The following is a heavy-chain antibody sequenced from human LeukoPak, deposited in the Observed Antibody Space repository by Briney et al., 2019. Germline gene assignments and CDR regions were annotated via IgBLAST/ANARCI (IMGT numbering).Heavy chain of an antibody. D-gene: IGHD3-16*01. CDR2: IKQDGSEK. J-gene: IGHJ3*02. CDR1: GFSVSSDY. CDR3: ARDLGGGLWPNAFDI. Sequence: GGSLRLSCVASGFSVSSDYMTWVRQAPGKGLEWVANIKQDGSEKYYVDSVKGRFTISRDNAKNSLYLQLNSLSTEDTAVYYCARDLGGGLWPNAFDIWGLGTMVAVSS. V-gene: IGHV3-7*05.